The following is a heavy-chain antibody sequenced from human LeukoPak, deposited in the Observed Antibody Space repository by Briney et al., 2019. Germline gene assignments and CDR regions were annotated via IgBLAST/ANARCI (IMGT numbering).Heavy chain of an antibody. Sequence: SVKVSCKASGGTFSSYAISWVRQAPGQGLEWMGRIIPIFGTANYAQKLQGRVTITTDESTSTAYMELSSLRSEDTAVYYCARGFNYGSGSYGHWGQGTLVTVSS. J-gene: IGHJ4*02. CDR2: IIPIFGTA. CDR3: ARGFNYGSGSYGH. V-gene: IGHV1-69*05. D-gene: IGHD3-10*01. CDR1: GGTFSSYA.